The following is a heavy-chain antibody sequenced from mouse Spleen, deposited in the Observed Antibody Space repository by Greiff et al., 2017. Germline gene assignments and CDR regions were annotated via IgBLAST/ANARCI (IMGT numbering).Heavy chain of an antibody. CDR1: GYTFTSYW. D-gene: IGHD4-1*01. V-gene: IGHV1-7*01. CDR3: ARSNWDEGFAY. Sequence: VHLVESGAELVKPGASVKMSCKASGYTFTSYWMHWVKQRPGQGLEWIGYINPSTGYTEYNQKFKDKATLTADKSSSTAYMQLSSLTSEDSAVYYCARSNWDEGFAYWGQGTLVTVSA. J-gene: IGHJ3*01. CDR2: INPSTGYT.